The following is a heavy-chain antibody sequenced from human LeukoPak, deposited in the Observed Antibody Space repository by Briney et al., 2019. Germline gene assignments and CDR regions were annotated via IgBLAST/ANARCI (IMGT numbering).Heavy chain of an antibody. D-gene: IGHD1-20*01. CDR3: ARDFLHSLTLTGITGTTTDAFDI. CDR2: ITPIFGTA. J-gene: IGHJ3*02. CDR1: GGTFSSYA. Sequence: SVKVSCKASGGTFSSYAISWVRQAPGQGLEWMGGITPIFGTANYAQKFQGRVTITADESTSTAYMELSSLRSEDTAVYYCARDFLHSLTLTGITGTTTDAFDIWGQGTMVTVSS. V-gene: IGHV1-69*13.